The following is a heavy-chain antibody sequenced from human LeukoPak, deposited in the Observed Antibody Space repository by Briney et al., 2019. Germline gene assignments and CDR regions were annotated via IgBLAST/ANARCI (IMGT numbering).Heavy chain of an antibody. CDR1: GGSISSYY. Sequence: PSETLSLTCTVSGGSISSYYWSWIRQPPGEGLEWIGYIYYSGSTTYNPSLKSRVTISVDTSKNQFSLKLSSVTAADTAVYYCASQNYDILTGYYYFDYWGQGTLVTVSS. J-gene: IGHJ4*02. CDR3: ASQNYDILTGYYYFDY. CDR2: IYYSGST. D-gene: IGHD3-9*01. V-gene: IGHV4-59*08.